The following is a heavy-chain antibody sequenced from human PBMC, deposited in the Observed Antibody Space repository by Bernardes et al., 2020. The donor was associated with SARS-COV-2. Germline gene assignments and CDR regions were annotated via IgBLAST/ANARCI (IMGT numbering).Heavy chain of an antibody. CDR3: ATDQRYYDILTGRTYYYGMDV. Sequence: SGKVSCKVSGYTLTELSMHWVRQAPGKGLEWMGGFDPEDGETIYAQKFQGRVTMTEDTSTDTAYMELSSLRSEDTAVYYCATDQRYYDILTGRTYYYGMDVWGQGTTVTVSS. V-gene: IGHV1-24*01. CDR1: GYTLTELS. CDR2: FDPEDGET. D-gene: IGHD3-9*01. J-gene: IGHJ6*02.